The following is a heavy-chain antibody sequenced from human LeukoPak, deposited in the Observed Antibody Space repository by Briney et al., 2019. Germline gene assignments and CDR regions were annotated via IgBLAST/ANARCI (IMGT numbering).Heavy chain of an antibody. CDR3: TKRGSVGIDY. J-gene: IGHJ4*02. Sequence: GGSLRLSCAASGFTFSNYAMSWVRQAPGKGLEWVSAMSGSGGSTYYADSVKGRFTISRDNSKNTLYLQMDSLRAEDTAVYYCTKRGSVGIDYWGQGTLVTVSS. CDR2: MSGSGGST. V-gene: IGHV3-23*01. CDR1: GFTFSNYA. D-gene: IGHD2-2*01.